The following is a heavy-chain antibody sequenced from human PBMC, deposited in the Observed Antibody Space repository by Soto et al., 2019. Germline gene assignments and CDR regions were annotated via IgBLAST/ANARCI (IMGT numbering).Heavy chain of an antibody. Sequence: SETLSLTCTVSGGSLSSYYWSLIRQPPGKGLECIWYIYYSGSTNYNPSLKSRVTISVDTSKTQFSLKLSSVTAADTAVYYCAGLYYGSGSYSVDYGGQGTLVTVSS. CDR3: AGLYYGSGSYSVDY. CDR2: IYYSGST. V-gene: IGHV4-59*01. D-gene: IGHD3-10*01. J-gene: IGHJ4*02. CDR1: GGSLSSYY.